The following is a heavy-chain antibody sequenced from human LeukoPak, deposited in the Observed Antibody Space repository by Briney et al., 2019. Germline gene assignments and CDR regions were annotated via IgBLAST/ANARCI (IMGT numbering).Heavy chain of an antibody. CDR1: GFTFDDYG. CDR3: ARDDYNWNVDAFEI. J-gene: IGHJ3*02. V-gene: IGHV3-7*01. D-gene: IGHD1-20*01. Sequence: GGSLRLSCAASGFTFDDYGMNWVRQAPGKGLEWVGNINQDGSEKYYVDSVKGRFTISRDNPKKSLYLQMNSLRAEDTAVYYCARDDYNWNVDAFEIWGQGTMVTVSS. CDR2: INQDGSEK.